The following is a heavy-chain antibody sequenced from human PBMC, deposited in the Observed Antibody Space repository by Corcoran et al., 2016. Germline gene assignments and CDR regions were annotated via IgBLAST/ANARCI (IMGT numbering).Heavy chain of an antibody. CDR2: IDWDDDK. Sequence: QVTLKESGPALVKPTQTLTLTCTFSGFSLSTSGMRVSWIRQPPGKALEWLERIDWDDDKFYSTSLKTRLTISKDTSKNQVVLTMTNMDPVETATYYCARSGPAAPDAFDIWGQGTMVTVSS. CDR3: ARSGPAAPDAFDI. V-gene: IGHV2-70*04. D-gene: IGHD2-2*01. CDR1: GFSLSTSGMR. J-gene: IGHJ3*02.